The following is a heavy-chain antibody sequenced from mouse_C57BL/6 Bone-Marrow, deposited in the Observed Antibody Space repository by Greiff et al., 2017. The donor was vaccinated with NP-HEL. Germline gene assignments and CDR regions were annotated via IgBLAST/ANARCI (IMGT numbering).Heavy chain of an antibody. V-gene: IGHV10-1*01. Sequence: EVQLVESGGGLVQPEGSLKLSCAASGFSFNTYAMNWVRQAPGKGLEWVARIRSKSNNYATYYADSVKDRFTISRDDSQSILYLQMNNLKTDDAAMYYCMRQRSGGWFAYWGQGTLVTVSA. CDR2: IRSKSNNYAT. CDR3: MRQRSGGWFAY. CDR1: GFSFNTYA. J-gene: IGHJ3*01.